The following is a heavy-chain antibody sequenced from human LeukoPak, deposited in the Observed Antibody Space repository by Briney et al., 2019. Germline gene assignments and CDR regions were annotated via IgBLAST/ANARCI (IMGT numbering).Heavy chain of an antibody. Sequence: GGSLRLSCAASGYSFTSYWIGWVRQMPGKGLEWMGIIYPGDSDTRYSPSFQGQVTISADKSISTAYLQWSSLKASDTAMYYCARGRGSGSYYYDYWGQGTLVTVSS. CDR3: ARGRGSGSYYYDY. J-gene: IGHJ4*02. CDR1: GYSFTSYW. D-gene: IGHD3-10*01. CDR2: IYPGDSDT. V-gene: IGHV5-51*01.